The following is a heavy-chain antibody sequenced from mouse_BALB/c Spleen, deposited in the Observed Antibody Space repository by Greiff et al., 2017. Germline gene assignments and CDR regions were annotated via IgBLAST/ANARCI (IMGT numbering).Heavy chain of an antibody. CDR1: GFTFSSYT. J-gene: IGHJ2*01. Sequence: EVKLVESGGGLVQPGGSLKLSCEASGFTFSSYTMSWVRQTPEKRLEWVAYISNGGGSTYYPDTVKGRFTISRDNAKNNLYLQMSSLKSEDTAMYYCATRTGTGYFDDWGQGTTLTVAS. D-gene: IGHD4-1*01. CDR2: ISNGGGST. V-gene: IGHV5-12-2*01. CDR3: ATRTGTGYFDD.